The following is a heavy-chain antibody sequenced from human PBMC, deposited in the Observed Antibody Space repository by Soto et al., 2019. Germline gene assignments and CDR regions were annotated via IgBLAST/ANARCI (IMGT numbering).Heavy chain of an antibody. D-gene: IGHD1-26*01. Sequence: ASVKVSCKASGYTFTSYGISWVRQAPGQGLEWMGGISAYNGNTNYAQKLQGRFTMTTDTSTSTAYMELRSLRSDDPAVDYCARDRVRWELGWFDPWGQGTLVTVSS. CDR1: GYTFTSYG. CDR2: ISAYNGNT. J-gene: IGHJ5*02. CDR3: ARDRVRWELGWFDP. V-gene: IGHV1-18*01.